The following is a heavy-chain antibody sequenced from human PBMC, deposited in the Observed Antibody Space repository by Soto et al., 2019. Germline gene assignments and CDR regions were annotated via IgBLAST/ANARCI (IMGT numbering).Heavy chain of an antibody. Sequence: ASVKVSCKVSGYTLTELSMHWVRQAPGKGLEWMGGFDPEDGETIYAQKFQGRVTMTEDTSTDTAYMELSSPRSEDTAVYYCATDLSGCPSRSRYAFDIWGQGTMVTVSS. CDR1: GYTLTELS. D-gene: IGHD1-26*01. CDR2: FDPEDGET. J-gene: IGHJ3*02. V-gene: IGHV1-24*01. CDR3: ATDLSGCPSRSRYAFDI.